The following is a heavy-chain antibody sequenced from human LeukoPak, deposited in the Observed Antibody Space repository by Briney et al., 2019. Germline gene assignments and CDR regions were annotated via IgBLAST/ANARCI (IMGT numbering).Heavy chain of an antibody. D-gene: IGHD3-9*01. CDR3: AKVPRYDILGPGHYYYYGMDV. CDR2: IIPIFGTA. V-gene: IGHV1-69*13. Sequence: ASVKVSCKASGGTFSSYAISWVRQAPGQGLEWMGGIIPIFGTANYAQKFQGRVTITADESTSTAYMELSSLRSEDTAVYYCAKVPRYDILGPGHYYYYGMDVWGQGTTVTVSS. J-gene: IGHJ6*02. CDR1: GGTFSSYA.